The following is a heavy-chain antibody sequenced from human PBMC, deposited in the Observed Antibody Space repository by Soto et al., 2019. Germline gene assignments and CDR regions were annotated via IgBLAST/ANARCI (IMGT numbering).Heavy chain of an antibody. J-gene: IGHJ6*02. V-gene: IGHV4-34*01. CDR2: TNHRGRP. D-gene: IGHD6-19*01. Sequence: SETLSLPSPVYAGSFSVYSWGWIRHPQQKGLDGMGVTNHRGRPTNNPPPKSRVTISVDTSKNQFSLKLRSVTAADTAVYYCAKGFSSGWYGAEYYYGMDVWGQGTTVTVSS. CDR1: AGSFSVYS. CDR3: AKGFSSGWYGAEYYYGMDV.